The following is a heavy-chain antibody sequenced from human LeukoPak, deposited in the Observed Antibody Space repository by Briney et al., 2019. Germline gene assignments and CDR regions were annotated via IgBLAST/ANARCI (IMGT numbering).Heavy chain of an antibody. J-gene: IGHJ4*02. Sequence: ASVKVSCKASGYTFTGYYMHWVRRAPGQGLEWMGWINPNSGGTNYAQKFQGRVTMTRDTSISTAYMELSRLRSDDTAVYYCARTRDTAMVDLDYWGQGTLVTVSS. CDR1: GYTFTGYY. CDR2: INPNSGGT. D-gene: IGHD5-18*01. CDR3: ARTRDTAMVDLDY. V-gene: IGHV1-2*02.